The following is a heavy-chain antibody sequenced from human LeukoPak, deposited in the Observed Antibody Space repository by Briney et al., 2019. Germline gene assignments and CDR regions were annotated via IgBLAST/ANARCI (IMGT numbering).Heavy chain of an antibody. V-gene: IGHV4-39*07. J-gene: IGHJ3*02. CDR2: IYYSGST. CDR1: GGSISSSSYY. D-gene: IGHD2/OR15-2a*01. Sequence: TSETLSLTCTVSGGSISSSSYYWGWIRQPPGKGLEWIGSIYYSGSTYYNPSLKSRVTISVDTSKNQFSLKLSSVTAADTAVYYCARVFRSYPHAFDIWGQGTMVTVSS. CDR3: ARVFRSYPHAFDI.